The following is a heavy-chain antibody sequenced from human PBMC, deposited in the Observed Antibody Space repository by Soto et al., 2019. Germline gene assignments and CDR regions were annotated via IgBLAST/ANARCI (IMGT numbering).Heavy chain of an antibody. D-gene: IGHD6-13*01. J-gene: IGHJ4*02. CDR2: IYYSGST. Sequence: QVQLQESGPGLVKPAETLSLTCTVSGDSISSYYWSWIRQPPGKGLEWIGYIYYSGSTNYTPSLQRRATISVDTSENQFSLKLSSVTAADTAVYYCTSGPGIAALWGQGTLVTVSS. CDR3: TSGPGIAAL. V-gene: IGHV4-59*01. CDR1: GDSISSYY.